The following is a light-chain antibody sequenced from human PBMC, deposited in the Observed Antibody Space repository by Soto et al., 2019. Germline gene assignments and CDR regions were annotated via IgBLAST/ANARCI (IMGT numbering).Light chain of an antibody. CDR1: QGISRY. V-gene: IGKV1-9*01. Sequence: DIQLTQSPSFLSASVGDRVTITCRASQGISRYLAWYQQTPGKAPNLLIYAASTLQGGVPSRFSGSGSGTEFTLTISSLQPEDLATYYCQRRNVYPFTFGPGTKVDFK. J-gene: IGKJ3*01. CDR2: AAS. CDR3: QRRNVYPFT.